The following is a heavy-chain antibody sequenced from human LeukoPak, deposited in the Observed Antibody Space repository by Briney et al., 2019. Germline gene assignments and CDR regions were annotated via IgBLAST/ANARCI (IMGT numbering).Heavy chain of an antibody. CDR3: ATSSSGWYSGAFDI. CDR1: GFTFSSYG. Sequence: GSLRLSCAASGFTFSSYGMHWVRQAPGKGLEWVAVISYDGSNKYYADSVKGRFTISRDNSKNTLYLQMNSLRAEDTAVYYCATSSSGWYSGAFDIWGQGTMVTVSS. CDR2: ISYDGSNK. J-gene: IGHJ3*02. V-gene: IGHV3-30*03. D-gene: IGHD6-19*01.